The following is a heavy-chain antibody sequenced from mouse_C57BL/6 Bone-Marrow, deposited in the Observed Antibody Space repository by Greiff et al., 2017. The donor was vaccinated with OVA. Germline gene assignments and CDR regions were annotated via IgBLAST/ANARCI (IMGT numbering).Heavy chain of an antibody. CDR1: GYTFTSYW. D-gene: IGHD2-3*01. CDR3: ARPDGYPFAY. J-gene: IGHJ3*01. Sequence: QVQLQQPGAELVKPGASVKLSCKASGYTFTSYWMHWVKQRPGQGLEWIGMIHPNSGSTNYNEKFKSKATLTVDKSSSTAYMQLSSLTSEDTAIYYCARPDGYPFAYWGQGTLVTVSA. V-gene: IGHV1-64*01. CDR2: IHPNSGST.